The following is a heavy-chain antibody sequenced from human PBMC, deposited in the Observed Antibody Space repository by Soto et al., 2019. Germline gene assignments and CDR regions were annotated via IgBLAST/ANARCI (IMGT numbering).Heavy chain of an antibody. Sequence: SETLSLTCTVSGGSISSSSYYWGWIRQPPGKGLEWIGSIYYSGYTYYNPSLKSRVTISVDTSKNQFSLKLSSVTAADTAVYYCAASCVGCGGFNYYGMDVWGQGTTVTVSS. D-gene: IGHD2-21*01. V-gene: IGHV4-39*07. CDR1: GGSISSSSYY. CDR2: IYYSGYT. CDR3: AASCVGCGGFNYYGMDV. J-gene: IGHJ6*02.